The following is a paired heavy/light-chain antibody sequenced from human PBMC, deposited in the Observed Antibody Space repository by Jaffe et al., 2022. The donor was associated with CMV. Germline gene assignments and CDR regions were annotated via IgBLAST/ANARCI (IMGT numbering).Light chain of an antibody. CDR1: QSVSNK. Sequence: EIVMTQSPATLSVSPGERATLSCRASQSVSNKLAWYQQKPGQAPTLLIYGASTRATGFPARFSGSGSGTEFTLTISGLQSEDFAVYYCQQYNDWPRTFGQGTKVEIK. J-gene: IGKJ1*01. CDR3: QQYNDWPRT. V-gene: IGKV3-15*01. CDR2: GAS.
Heavy chain of an antibody. CDR3: ARDAARGLGIDV. D-gene: IGHD6-6*01. CDR1: GFSFSSFG. CDR2: IWFDGTNK. J-gene: IGHJ6*02. V-gene: IGHV3-33*01. Sequence: QVQLVESGGGVVQPGRSLRLSCAASGFSFSSFGMHWVRQAPGKGLEWVTVIWFDGTNKYYADSVKGRFTISRDNTKSTLYLEMSSLRGEDTAVYYCARDAARGLGIDVWGQGTTVTVSS.